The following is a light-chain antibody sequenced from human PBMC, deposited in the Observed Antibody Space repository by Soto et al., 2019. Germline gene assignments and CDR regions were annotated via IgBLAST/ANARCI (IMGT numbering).Light chain of an antibody. Sequence: SVLTHPASVSGYPGHSMTISWTGRSSDVGGYNYVSWYQQHPGKATKLMIYEVSRRPSGVSNRFSGSKYGNTASLTVSGLQADDEADYSSSSYKTSKTYVFGNGNKVT. CDR3: SSYKTSKTYV. CDR2: EVS. CDR1: SSDVGGYNY. J-gene: IGLJ1*01. V-gene: IGLV2-14*01.